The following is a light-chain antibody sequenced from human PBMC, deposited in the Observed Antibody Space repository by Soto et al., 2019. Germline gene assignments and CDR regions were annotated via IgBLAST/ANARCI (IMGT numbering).Light chain of an antibody. CDR2: ENH. Sequence: QAVLTQPPSASAAPGQKVTISCSGSSSNIGNHYVSWYQYLPGTAPKLLIFENHKRPSTIPDRFSASKSGTSATLGITGLQTGDEAEYFCGTWDSSLGAWVFGGGTKVTVL. CDR3: GTWDSSLGAWV. CDR1: SSNIGNHY. V-gene: IGLV1-51*02. J-gene: IGLJ3*02.